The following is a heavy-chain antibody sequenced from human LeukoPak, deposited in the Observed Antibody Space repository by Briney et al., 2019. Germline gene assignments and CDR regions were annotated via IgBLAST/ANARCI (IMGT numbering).Heavy chain of an antibody. J-gene: IGHJ4*02. D-gene: IGHD3-9*01. CDR2: ISWDGTKT. V-gene: IGHV3-43*01. CDR3: AKDNFQYDILTGYYGD. CDR1: GYSFDDYT. Sequence: GGSLRLSCAGSGYSFDDYTKHWVRQLPGKGLEWVSHISWDGTKTYYTDSVKGRFTISRDSGKTSLYLQMNSLKSEDTALYYCAKDNFQYDILTGYYGDWGRGTLVSVYS.